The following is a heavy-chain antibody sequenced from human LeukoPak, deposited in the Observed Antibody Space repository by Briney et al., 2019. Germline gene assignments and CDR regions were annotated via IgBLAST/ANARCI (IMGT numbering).Heavy chain of an antibody. Sequence: GGSLRLSCAASGFRFSDHAMSWVRQAPGKGPEWVSVINNGGENTDYAKSVRGRFTISRDNSKNTLYLQMNSLRAEDTATYYCVYYDSSGYYYGRLRYWGQGTLVTVSS. J-gene: IGHJ4*02. CDR2: INNGGENT. CDR1: GFRFSDHA. CDR3: VYYDSSGYYYGRLRY. D-gene: IGHD3-22*01. V-gene: IGHV3-23*03.